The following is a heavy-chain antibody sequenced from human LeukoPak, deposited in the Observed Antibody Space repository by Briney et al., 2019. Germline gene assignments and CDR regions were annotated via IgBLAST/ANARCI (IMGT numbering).Heavy chain of an antibody. CDR3: ARDRPVRGARDAFDI. CDR2: TSSSSYI. V-gene: IGHV3-69-1*01. J-gene: IGHJ3*02. Sequence: GGSLRLSCAASGFTFSDFNMNWVRQAPGKGLEWVSSTSSSSYIYYADSVKGRFTISRDNAKNSLYLQMNSLRAEDTAVYYCARDRPVRGARDAFDIWGQGTMVTVSS. CDR1: GFTFSDFN.